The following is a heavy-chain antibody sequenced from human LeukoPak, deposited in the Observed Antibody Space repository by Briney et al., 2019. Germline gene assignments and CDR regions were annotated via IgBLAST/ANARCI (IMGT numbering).Heavy chain of an antibody. CDR2: INPNSDGT. CDR1: GYTXTGYY. Sequence: GASVKVSCKTSGYTXTGYYMHWVRQAPGQGLEWMGWINPNSDGTNYAQKFQGRVTMTRDTSISTVYMELSSLRSDDTAVYYCARDMVQQVVRGWFDPWGQGTLVTVSS. D-gene: IGHD6-13*01. CDR3: ARDMVQQVVRGWFDP. V-gene: IGHV1-2*02. J-gene: IGHJ5*02.